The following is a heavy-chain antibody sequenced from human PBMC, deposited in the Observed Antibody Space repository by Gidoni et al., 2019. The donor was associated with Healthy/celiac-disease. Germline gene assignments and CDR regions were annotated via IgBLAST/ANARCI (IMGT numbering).Heavy chain of an antibody. CDR1: GFPFSSYG. D-gene: IGHD6-6*01. CDR2: IWYDGSNK. Sequence: QVQLVESAGGVVQPGRSLRLSCAASGFPFSSYGMHWGRQAPGKGLEWVAVIWYDGSNKYYADSVKGRFTISRDNSKNTLYLQMNSLRAEDTAVYYCARGPPSIAARHPDFDYWGQGTLVTVSS. V-gene: IGHV3-33*01. J-gene: IGHJ4*02. CDR3: ARGPPSIAARHPDFDY.